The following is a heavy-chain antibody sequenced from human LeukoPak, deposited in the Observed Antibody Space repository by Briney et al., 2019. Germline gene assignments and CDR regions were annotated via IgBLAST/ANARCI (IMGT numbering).Heavy chain of an antibody. D-gene: IGHD6-13*01. CDR3: ARVSSSWYLDY. CDR1: GFTFSSYW. J-gene: IGHJ4*02. Sequence: PGGSLRLSCAASGFTFSSYWMHWVRQAPGKGLVWVSRINSDGSSTSYADSVKGRFTISRDNAENTLYLQMNSLRAEDTAVYYCARVSSSWYLDYWGQGTLVTVSS. CDR2: INSDGSST. V-gene: IGHV3-74*01.